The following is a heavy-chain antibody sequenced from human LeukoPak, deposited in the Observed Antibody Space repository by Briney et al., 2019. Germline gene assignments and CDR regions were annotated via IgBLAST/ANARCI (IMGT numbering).Heavy chain of an antibody. V-gene: IGHV3-30*04. CDR3: VRDRGDGYNQIDY. J-gene: IGHJ4*02. CDR2: ISKDGSNE. Sequence: GGSLRLSCAASGFTFSSYGLHWVRQAPGKGLECVAVISKDGSNEHYADPGKGRFTISRDNYKNTLYLQMNSLRTEDTAVYYCVRDRGDGYNQIDYWGQGTLVTVSS. CDR1: GFTFSSYG. D-gene: IGHD5-24*01.